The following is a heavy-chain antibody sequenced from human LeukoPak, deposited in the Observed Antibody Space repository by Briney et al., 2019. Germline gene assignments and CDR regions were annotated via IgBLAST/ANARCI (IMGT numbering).Heavy chain of an antibody. J-gene: IGHJ4*02. CDR3: VGGSGWTFDY. D-gene: IGHD6-19*01. Sequence: PGGSLRLSCAASGFTFSTYWMNWVRQAPGKGLEWVANIKQDGSEKYYVDSVKGRFTISRDDAKNSLYLQMNSLRAEDTAVYYCVGGSGWTFDYWGQGTLVTVSS. CDR2: IKQDGSEK. CDR1: GFTFSTYW. V-gene: IGHV3-7*01.